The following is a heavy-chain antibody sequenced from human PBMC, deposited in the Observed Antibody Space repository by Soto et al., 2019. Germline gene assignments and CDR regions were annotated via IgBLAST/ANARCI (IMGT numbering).Heavy chain of an antibody. V-gene: IGHV1-69*06. Sequence: SVRVSCKASGGTFSSYASSWVRQAPGQGLEWMGGIIPIFGTANYAQKFQGRVTITADKSTSTAYMELSSLRSEDTAVYYCARGEGYYGMDVWGQGTTVTVSS. D-gene: IGHD3-16*01. CDR2: IIPIFGTA. CDR1: GGTFSSYA. J-gene: IGHJ6*02. CDR3: ARGEGYYGMDV.